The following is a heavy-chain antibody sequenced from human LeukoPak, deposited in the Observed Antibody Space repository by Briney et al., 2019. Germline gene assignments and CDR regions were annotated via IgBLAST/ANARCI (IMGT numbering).Heavy chain of an antibody. D-gene: IGHD3-22*01. J-gene: IGHJ5*02. CDR2: ISSSGAVT. V-gene: IGHV3-23*01. CDR1: EFPFTNYA. CDR3: ARNRHDSARLPFDP. Sequence: GGSLRLPSAASEFPFTNYAMSGAGQAPGEGLGWVSAISSSGAVTSYTNSVRGRFTISRDNSTNTVYLQMNSLTAEDTAIYYCARNRHDSARLPFDPWGQGPLVTVSS.